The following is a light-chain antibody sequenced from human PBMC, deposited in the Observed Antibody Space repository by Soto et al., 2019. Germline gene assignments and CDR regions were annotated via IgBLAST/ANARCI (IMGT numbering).Light chain of an antibody. CDR2: DVS. CDR1: SSDVGGYSY. V-gene: IGLV2-14*03. CDR3: SSYTTSSTYV. J-gene: IGLJ1*01. Sequence: QSALTHVASVYGSPGQSIPISCTGTSSDVGGYSYISWYQHNPGRAPKLMIYDVSNRPSGVSDRFSGSKSGNTASLTISRLQAEDEADYYCSSYTTSSTYVFGSGTKVTVL.